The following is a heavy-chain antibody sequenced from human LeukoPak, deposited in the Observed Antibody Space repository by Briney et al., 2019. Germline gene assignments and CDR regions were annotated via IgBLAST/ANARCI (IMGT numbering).Heavy chain of an antibody. CDR2: ISHNSGGK. Sequence: ASVKVSCKASGYTFPSYDINWVRQATGQGLEWMGWISHNSGGKSYAQKFQGGVTMTRDTSIRTAYMELSRLRTDDTAVYYCARARRIGDILTGYAPTDHDAFDIWGQGTMVTVSS. CDR3: ARARRIGDILTGYAPTDHDAFDI. V-gene: IGHV1-2*02. J-gene: IGHJ3*02. D-gene: IGHD3-9*01. CDR1: GYTFPSYD.